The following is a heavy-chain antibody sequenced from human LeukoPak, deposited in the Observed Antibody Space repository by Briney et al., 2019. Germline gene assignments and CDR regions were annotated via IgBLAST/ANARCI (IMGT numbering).Heavy chain of an antibody. Sequence: SETLSLTCTVSGGSISSGGYYWSWIRQHPGKGLEWIGYIYYSGSTYYNPSLKSRVTISVDTSKNQFSLKLSSVTAADTAVYYCARNSWVNMPPFDYWGQGTLVTVSS. CDR2: IYYSGST. D-gene: IGHD2-2*01. CDR3: ARNSWVNMPPFDY. CDR1: GGSISSGGYY. V-gene: IGHV4-31*03. J-gene: IGHJ4*02.